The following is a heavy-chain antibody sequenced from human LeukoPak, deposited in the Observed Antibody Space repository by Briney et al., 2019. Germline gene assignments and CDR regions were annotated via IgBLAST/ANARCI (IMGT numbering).Heavy chain of an antibody. J-gene: IGHJ4*02. D-gene: IGHD1-26*01. V-gene: IGHV3-48*02. CDR1: GFTFSNYN. CDR3: ARGPLGWSDY. Sequence: GGSLRLSCAASGFTFSNYNMNWVRQAPGQGLGWVSFISSSSSTIYYADSVKGRFTISRDNAKNSLYLQMNSLRDEDTAVYYCARGPLGWSDYWGQGILVTVSS. CDR2: ISSSSSTI.